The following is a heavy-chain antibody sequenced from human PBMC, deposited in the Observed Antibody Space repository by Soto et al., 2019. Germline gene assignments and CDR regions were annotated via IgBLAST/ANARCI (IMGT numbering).Heavy chain of an antibody. Sequence: GGSLRLSCAASGFTFSSYAMSWVRQAPGKGMEWVSAISGSGGSTSYADSVKGRFTISRDNSKNTLYLQMNSLRAEDSAVYYCSKDAIIAAATNDAFDIWGQGTMVTVSS. D-gene: IGHD6-13*01. CDR3: SKDAIIAAATNDAFDI. V-gene: IGHV3-23*01. J-gene: IGHJ3*02. CDR2: ISGSGGST. CDR1: GFTFSSYA.